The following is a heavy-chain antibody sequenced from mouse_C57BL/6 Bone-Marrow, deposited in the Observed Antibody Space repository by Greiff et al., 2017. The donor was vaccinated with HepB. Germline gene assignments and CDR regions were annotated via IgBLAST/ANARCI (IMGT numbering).Heavy chain of an antibody. Sequence: QVQLQQSGAELVKPGASVKMSCKASGYTFTSYWITWVKQRPGQGLEWIGYIYPGSGSTNYNEKFKSKATLTVDTSSSTAYMLLSSLTSEDSAVYYCASCGYPYYALDYCGQGTSVTVTA. CDR3: ASCGYPYYALDY. CDR1: GYTFTSYW. V-gene: IGHV1-55*01. J-gene: IGHJ4*01. D-gene: IGHD2-2*01. CDR2: IYPGSGST.